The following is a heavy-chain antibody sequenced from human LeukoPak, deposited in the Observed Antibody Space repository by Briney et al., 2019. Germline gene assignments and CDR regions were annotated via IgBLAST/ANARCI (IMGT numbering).Heavy chain of an antibody. CDR3: VRGNRSSEYYFDY. D-gene: IGHD6-6*01. J-gene: IGHJ4*02. V-gene: IGHV3-11*01. CDR1: GFTFSDYY. CDR2: ISSSGSTI. Sequence: PGGSLRLSCAASGFTFSDYYMSWIRQAPRKGLEWVSYISSSGSTIYYTDSVKGRFTISRDNAKNSLYLQMNSLRAEDTAVYHCVRGNRSSEYYFDYWGQGTLVTVSS.